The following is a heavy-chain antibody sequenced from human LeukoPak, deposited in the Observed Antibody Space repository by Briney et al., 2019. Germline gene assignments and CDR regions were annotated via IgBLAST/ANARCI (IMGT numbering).Heavy chain of an antibody. CDR3: ARDAKSGNDY. CDR2: ISAYNGNT. V-gene: IGHV1-18*01. CDR1: GYTFTSYG. J-gene: IGHJ4*02. Sequence: GASVKVSCKASGYTFTSYGISWVRQAPGQGLEWMGWISAYNGNTNYAQKFQGRVTMTRDTSTSTVYMELSSLRSEDTAVYYCARDAKSGNDYWGQGTLVTVSS. D-gene: IGHD3-3*01.